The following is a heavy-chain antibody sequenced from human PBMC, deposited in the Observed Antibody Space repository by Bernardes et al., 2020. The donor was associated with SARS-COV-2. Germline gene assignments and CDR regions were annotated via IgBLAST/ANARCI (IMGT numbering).Heavy chain of an antibody. CDR2: IHYSGST. Sequence: EPLSLTCTVSGGSISSYYWSWIRQPPGKGLEWIGYIHYSGSTNYNPSLKSRVTISVDTSKNQFSLKLSSVTAADTAVYYCARRPGIAVAGTGVTFDIWGQGTMVTVSS. CDR3: ARRPGIAVAGTGVTFDI. J-gene: IGHJ3*02. V-gene: IGHV4-59*08. CDR1: GGSISSYY. D-gene: IGHD6-19*01.